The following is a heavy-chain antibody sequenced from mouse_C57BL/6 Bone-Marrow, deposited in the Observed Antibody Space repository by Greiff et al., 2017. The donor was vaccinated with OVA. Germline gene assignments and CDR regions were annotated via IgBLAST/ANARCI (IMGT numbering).Heavy chain of an antibody. Sequence: VQLQQPGAELVKPGASVKLSCKASGYTFTSYWMHWVKQRPGQGLEWIGMIHPNSGSTNYNEKFKSKATLTVDKSSSTAYMQLSSLTSEDSAVYYCARRDYYSNYFYYFDYWGQGTTLTVSS. CDR2: IHPNSGST. D-gene: IGHD2-5*01. CDR3: ARRDYYSNYFYYFDY. CDR1: GYTFTSYW. V-gene: IGHV1-64*01. J-gene: IGHJ2*01.